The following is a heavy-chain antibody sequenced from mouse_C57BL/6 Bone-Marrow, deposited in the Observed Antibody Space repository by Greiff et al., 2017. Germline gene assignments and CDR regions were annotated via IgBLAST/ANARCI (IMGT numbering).Heavy chain of an antibody. CDR1: GFTFSSSG. V-gene: IGHV5-6*01. CDR2: ISSGGSYT. Sequence: EVQRVESGGDLVKPGGSLQLSCAASGFTFSSSGMSWVRQTPDKRLEWVATISSGGSYTYYPDSVKGRFTISRDNAKNTLYLQMSSLKSEDTAMYYCARNFYAMDYWGQGTSVTVSS. J-gene: IGHJ4*01. CDR3: ARNFYAMDY.